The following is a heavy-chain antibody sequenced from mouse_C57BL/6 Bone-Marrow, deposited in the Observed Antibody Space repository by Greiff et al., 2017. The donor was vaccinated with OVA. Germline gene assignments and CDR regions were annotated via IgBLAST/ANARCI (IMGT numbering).Heavy chain of an antibody. J-gene: IGHJ4*01. CDR2: IYPGDGDT. D-gene: IGHD1-1*01. CDR1: GYAFSSSW. V-gene: IGHV1-82*01. CDR3: ARKITTVVATDYYAMDY. Sequence: LVESGPELVKPGASVKISCKASGYAFSSSWMNWVKQRPGKGLEWIGRIYPGDGDTNYNGKFKGKATLTADKSSSTAYMQLSSLTSEDSAVYFCARKITTVVATDYYAMDYWGQGTSVTVSS.